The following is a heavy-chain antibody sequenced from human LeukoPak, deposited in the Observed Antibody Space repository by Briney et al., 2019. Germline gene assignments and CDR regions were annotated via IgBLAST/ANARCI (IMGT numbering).Heavy chain of an antibody. J-gene: IGHJ4*02. CDR1: GFTFSSSA. V-gene: IGHV3-23*01. CDR2: ISDTGRLS. Sequence: GRSLRLSCAASGFTFSSSAMSWVRQAPGKGLEWVAAISDTGRLSYCADSVNGRFTISRDNAKNTFYLQMNNLRDDDTAVYYCVRDVRYSNCPTFDLWGQGNLVTVSS. D-gene: IGHD3-9*01. CDR3: VRDVRYSNCPTFDL.